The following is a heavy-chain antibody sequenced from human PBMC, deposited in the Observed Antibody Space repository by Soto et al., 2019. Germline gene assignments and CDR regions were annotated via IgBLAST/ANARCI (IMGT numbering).Heavy chain of an antibody. D-gene: IGHD3-16*01. Sequence: QVQLVESGGGVVQPGRSLRLSCAASGFTFSSYGMHWVRQAPGKGLEWVAVISYDGSNKYYADSVKGRFTISRDNSKNTLYRQMNSLRAEDTAVYYCATSDHSYGMDVWGQGTTVTVSS. CDR3: ATSDHSYGMDV. CDR1: GFTFSSYG. J-gene: IGHJ6*02. V-gene: IGHV3-30*03. CDR2: ISYDGSNK.